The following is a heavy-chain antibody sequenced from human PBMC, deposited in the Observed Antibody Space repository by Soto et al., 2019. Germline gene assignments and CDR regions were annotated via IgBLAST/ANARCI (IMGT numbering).Heavy chain of an antibody. D-gene: IGHD3-16*01. J-gene: IGHJ4*02. CDR1: GFSLSARGVG. CDR2: IYWDDTK. Sequence: FGPTLVNPTQTLTLTCTFSGFSLSARGVGVGWIRQPPGKALEWLALIYWDDTKHYSPSLKSRLTITQDTSKNQVVLTMTNMDPVDTATYYCAHKGGGDRILDYWGQGTLVTVSS. V-gene: IGHV2-5*02. CDR3: AHKGGGDRILDY.